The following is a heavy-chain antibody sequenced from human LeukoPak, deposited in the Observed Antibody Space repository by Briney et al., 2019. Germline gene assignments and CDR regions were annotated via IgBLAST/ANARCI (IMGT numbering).Heavy chain of an antibody. CDR2: IYHSGST. D-gene: IGHD3-22*01. Sequence: SETLSLTCSVSGGSISSSSYYWGWIRQPPGKGLEWIANIYHSGSTYYNPSLKSRVTISVDTSKNQFSLKLSSLTAADTAIYYCARVHVNSGYYFGDAFYIWGQGAMVTVSS. CDR1: GGSISSSSYY. V-gene: IGHV4-39*07. J-gene: IGHJ3*02. CDR3: ARVHVNSGYYFGDAFYI.